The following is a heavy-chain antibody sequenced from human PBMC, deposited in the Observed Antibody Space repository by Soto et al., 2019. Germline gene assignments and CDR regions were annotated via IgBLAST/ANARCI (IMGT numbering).Heavy chain of an antibody. CDR3: AKTARVGL. Sequence: QVQLQQWGAGLLKPSETLSLTCAVYCGSFSGYYWSWIRQPPGKGLEWIGEINHSGSTNYNPSLKRRGTMAGSTSKNQVPLEVGPWARGDPGGDFRAKTARVGLWGQGTLVTVSS. D-gene: IGHD3-3*01. CDR1: CGSFSGYY. V-gene: IGHV4-34*01. CDR2: INHSGST. J-gene: IGHJ4*02.